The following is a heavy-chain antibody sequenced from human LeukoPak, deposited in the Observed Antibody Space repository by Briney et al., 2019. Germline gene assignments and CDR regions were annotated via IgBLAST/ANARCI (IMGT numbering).Heavy chain of an antibody. CDR2: ISSSSSYI. D-gene: IGHD1-26*01. CDR3: ARDERSRRGIYDAFDI. J-gene: IGHJ3*02. V-gene: IGHV3-21*01. Sequence: GGSLRLSCVASAFTFSSYSMNWVRQAPGKGLEWVSSISSSSSYIYCADSVKGRFTISRDNAKNSLYLQMNSLRAEDTAVYYCARDERSRRGIYDAFDIWGQGTMVTVSS. CDR1: AFTFSSYS.